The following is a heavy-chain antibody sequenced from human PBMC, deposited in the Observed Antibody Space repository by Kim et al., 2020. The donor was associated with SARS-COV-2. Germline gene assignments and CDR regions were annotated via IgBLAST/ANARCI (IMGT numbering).Heavy chain of an antibody. J-gene: IGHJ4*02. Sequence: FQGRVTITRDTSASTAYMELSSLRSEDTAVYYCAREVYYYDSSGLGAFVYWGQGTLVTVSS. D-gene: IGHD3-22*01. CDR3: AREVYYYDSSGLGAFVY. V-gene: IGHV1-3*01.